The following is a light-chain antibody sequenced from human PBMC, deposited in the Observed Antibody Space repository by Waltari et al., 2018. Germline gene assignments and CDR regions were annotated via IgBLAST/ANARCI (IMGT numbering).Light chain of an antibody. J-gene: IGKJ1*01. CDR2: AAS. CDR3: QNHERLPAT. Sequence: VLTQSPGTLSFSPGARATLSCRASQSISKYLVWYQQRPGHAPRLLIYAASTRATGIPDRFSGSGFGTDFTLTISRLEPEDFEMYYCQNHERLPATFGQGTKVEIK. CDR1: QSISKY. V-gene: IGKV3-20*01.